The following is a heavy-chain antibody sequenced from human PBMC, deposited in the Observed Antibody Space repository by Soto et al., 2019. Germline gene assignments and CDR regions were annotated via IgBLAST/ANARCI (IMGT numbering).Heavy chain of an antibody. D-gene: IGHD5-18*01. J-gene: IGHJ6*02. CDR3: ARMLGGGYSYGYHYYGMDV. V-gene: IGHV2-70*11. CDR1: GFSISTSEMC. CDR2: IDWDDDK. Sequence: SGPTLVNPTQTLTLTCTFSGFSISTSEMCVSWIRQPPGKALEWLARIDWDDDKYYSTSLKTRLTISKDTSKNQVVLTMANMDPVDTATYYCARMLGGGYSYGYHYYGMDVWGQGTTVTVSS.